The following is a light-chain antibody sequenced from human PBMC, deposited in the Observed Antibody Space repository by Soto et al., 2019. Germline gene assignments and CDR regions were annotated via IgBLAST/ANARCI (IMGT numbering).Light chain of an antibody. CDR2: WAS. V-gene: IGKV4-1*01. J-gene: IGKJ1*01. CDR1: QSVLYSSNNKNC. CDR3: QQFYSTPRT. Sequence: DIVLTQSPDSLAVSLGERATINCKSSQSVLYSSNNKNCLAWYQQKPGQPPTLLIYWASTRESGVPDRFSGSGSGTDFTLTISSLQAEDVAVYYCQQFYSTPRTFGQGTKVEI.